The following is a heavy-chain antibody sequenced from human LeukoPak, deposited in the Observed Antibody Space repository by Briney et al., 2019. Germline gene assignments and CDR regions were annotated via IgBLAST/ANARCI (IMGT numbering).Heavy chain of an antibody. V-gene: IGHV3-23*01. CDR2: LSDSGGST. CDR3: AKGPPPSQFYYYLDV. Sequence: GGSLRLSCAASGLTFSTYAMTWVRLAPGKGLEWISTLSDSGGSTYYADSVKGRFTISRDNSKNTLYLEVNSLRAEDTAVYYCAKGPPPSQFYYYLDVWGKGTTVTVSS. CDR1: GLTFSTYA. J-gene: IGHJ6*03.